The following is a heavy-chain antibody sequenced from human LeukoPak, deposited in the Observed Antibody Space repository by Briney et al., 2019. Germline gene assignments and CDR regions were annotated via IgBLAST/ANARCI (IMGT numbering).Heavy chain of an antibody. CDR3: AKDVSSSWYYFDY. CDR1: GFTLSSYG. D-gene: IGHD6-13*01. Sequence: GGSLRLSCAASGFTLSSYGMSWVRQAPGKGLEWVSGISGSGGSTDYADSVKGRFTISRDNSKNTLYLQMNSPRAEDTAVYYCAKDVSSSWYYFDYWGQGTLVTVSS. J-gene: IGHJ4*02. CDR2: ISGSGGST. V-gene: IGHV3-23*01.